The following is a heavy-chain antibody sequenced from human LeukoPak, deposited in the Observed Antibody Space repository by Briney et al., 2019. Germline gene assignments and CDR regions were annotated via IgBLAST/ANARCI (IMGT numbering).Heavy chain of an antibody. CDR1: EYTFTNYY. CDR3: ARGQAPNDAFDI. Sequence: ASVKASCKTSEYTFTNYYMHWVRQAPGQGLEWMGIINPNDDSTTYIQRFQGRVTMTRDTSTTTVYMELSSLTSEDTAVYYCARGQAPNDAFDIWGQGTMVTVSS. D-gene: IGHD3-10*01. V-gene: IGHV1-46*01. CDR2: INPNDDST. J-gene: IGHJ3*02.